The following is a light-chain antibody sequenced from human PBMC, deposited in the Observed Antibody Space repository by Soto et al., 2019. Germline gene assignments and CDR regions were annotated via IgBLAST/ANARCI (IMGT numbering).Light chain of an antibody. J-gene: IGKJ2*01. CDR1: QSISNS. V-gene: IGKV3-15*01. CDR3: QQYNNWTPMT. CDR2: GAS. Sequence: EIVMTQSPASLSVSPGETATLSCRASQSISNSLAWYHQKPGQAPSLLIYGASTRATGIPARFSGSGSGAEFTLTISSLQSADSALYYCQQYNNWTPMTFGQGTKLEIK.